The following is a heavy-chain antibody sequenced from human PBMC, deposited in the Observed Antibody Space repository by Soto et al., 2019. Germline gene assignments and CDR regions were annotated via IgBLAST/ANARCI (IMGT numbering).Heavy chain of an antibody. J-gene: IGHJ4*02. V-gene: IGHV3-30*18. CDR2: ISYDGSNK. CDR1: GFSLRTYG. Sequence: QVQLVESGGGVVQPGRSLRLACEASGFSLRTYGMHWVRQAPGQGLEGVAVISYDGSNKYHADSVKGRFTISRDNSRNTLYLQMNSLRLDDTAVYYCAKDAPLYSGFDFSQWGQGNLGTVSS. CDR3: AKDAPLYSGFDFSQ. D-gene: IGHD5-12*01.